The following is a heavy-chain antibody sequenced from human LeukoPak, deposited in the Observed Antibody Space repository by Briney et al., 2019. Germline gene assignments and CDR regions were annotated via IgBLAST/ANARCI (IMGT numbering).Heavy chain of an antibody. CDR3: ARGPGIAVAGTRPIHP. Sequence: GESLKISCAASGFTFSSYWMSWVRQAPGKGLEWVANIKQDGSEKYYVDSVKGRFTISRDNAKNSLYLQMNSLRAEDTAVYYCARGPGIAVAGTRPIHPWGQGTLVTVSS. CDR1: GFTFSSYW. V-gene: IGHV3-7*04. J-gene: IGHJ5*02. CDR2: IKQDGSEK. D-gene: IGHD6-19*01.